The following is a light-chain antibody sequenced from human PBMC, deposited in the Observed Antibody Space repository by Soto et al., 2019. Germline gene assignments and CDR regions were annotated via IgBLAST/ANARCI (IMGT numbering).Light chain of an antibody. CDR3: SSYRSTDTPYV. CDR2: EVS. J-gene: IGLJ1*01. CDR1: TSDVGDYNY. Sequence: QSALTQPASVSGSPGQSITISCIGTTSDVGDYNYVSWYQQHPGKAPKLMIYEVSNLPSGVSERFSGSKSGNTASLTISGLQAEDEADYYCSSYRSTDTPYVFGTGTKVTVL. V-gene: IGLV2-14*01.